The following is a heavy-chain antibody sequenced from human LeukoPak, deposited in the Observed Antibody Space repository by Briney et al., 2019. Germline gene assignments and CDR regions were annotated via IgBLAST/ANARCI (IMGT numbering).Heavy chain of an antibody. D-gene: IGHD3-10*01. CDR3: ARQGSGSSTNFDY. CDR2: IYPGDSDT. V-gene: IGHV5-51*01. Sequence: GESLKISCKGSGSTFTNNWIAWVRQMPGKGLEWMGIIYPGDSDTRYSPSFQGQVTISADKSISTAYLQWSSMKASDTAMYYCARQGSGSSTNFDYWGQGTLVTVSS. J-gene: IGHJ4*02. CDR1: GSTFTNNW.